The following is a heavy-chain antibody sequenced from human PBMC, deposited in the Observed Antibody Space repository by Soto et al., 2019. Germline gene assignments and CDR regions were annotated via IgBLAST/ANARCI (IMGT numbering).Heavy chain of an antibody. CDR3: ASGGSSLNFDS. D-gene: IGHD6-6*01. Sequence: GGSLRLSCAASGFTFRSSCMQWVRQAPGKGLVWVSWINSDGSSTSYADSVKGRFTISRDNAKNTLYLQMNSLRAEDTAVYYCASGGSSLNFDSWGQGTLVTVSS. V-gene: IGHV3-74*01. CDR1: GFTFRSSC. J-gene: IGHJ4*02. CDR2: INSDGSST.